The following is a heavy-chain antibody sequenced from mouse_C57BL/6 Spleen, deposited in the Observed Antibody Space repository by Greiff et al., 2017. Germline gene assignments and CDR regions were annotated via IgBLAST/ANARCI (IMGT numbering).Heavy chain of an antibody. D-gene: IGHD2-4*01. CDR3: ARLGIYYDYDGYFDV. J-gene: IGHJ1*03. CDR2: INPYNGDT. V-gene: IGHV1-20*01. Sequence: VQLQQSGPELVKPGDSVKISCKASGYSFTGYFMNWVMQSHGKSLEWIGRINPYNGDTFYNQKFKGKATLTVDKSSSTAHMELRSLTSEDSAVYYCARLGIYYDYDGYFDVWGTGTTVTVSS. CDR1: GYSFTGYF.